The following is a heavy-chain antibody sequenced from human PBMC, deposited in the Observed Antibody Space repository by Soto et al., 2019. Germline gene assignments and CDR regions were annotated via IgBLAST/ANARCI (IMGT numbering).Heavy chain of an antibody. Sequence: SETLSLTCTVSGGSISNYYCNWIRQPAGKGLEWIGRIYSSGSTKYNPSLQRRVTMSLDTSNNQFSLKLSSVTAADTAVYYCARGSTRLQQLVPNWFDPWGQGTLVTVSS. D-gene: IGHD6-13*01. CDR3: ARGSTRLQQLVPNWFDP. J-gene: IGHJ5*02. CDR2: IYSSGST. CDR1: GGSISNYY. V-gene: IGHV4-4*07.